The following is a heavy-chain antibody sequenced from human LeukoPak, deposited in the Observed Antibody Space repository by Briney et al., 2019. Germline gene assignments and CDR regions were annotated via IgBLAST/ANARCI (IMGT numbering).Heavy chain of an antibody. V-gene: IGHV4-30-2*01. D-gene: IGHD2-21*01. Sequence: SEALSLTCAVSGGSISSGGYSWSWIRQPPGKGLEWIGEINHSGSTNYNPSLKSRVTISVDTSKNQFSLKLSSVTAADTAVYYCARGLPPTHSPFDIWGQGTMVTVSS. CDR2: INHSGST. J-gene: IGHJ3*02. CDR3: ARGLPPTHSPFDI. CDR1: GGSISSGGYS.